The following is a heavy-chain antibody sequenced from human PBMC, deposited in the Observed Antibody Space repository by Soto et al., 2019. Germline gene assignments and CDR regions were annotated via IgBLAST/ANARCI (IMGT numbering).Heavy chain of an antibody. Sequence: GGSRRRSWVGSGFTVSYSGMAWVRQAPGKGLEWLSVMSGDGRTRYALSVTGRFTISRDNSKNTLYLQMRSLRAEDAAAYYCVKWHTSNFDSLPFTGFDFWGQGTQVTVSS. CDR1: GFTVSYSG. D-gene: IGHD3-22*01. CDR2: MSGDGRT. CDR3: VKWHTSNFDSLPFTGFDF. V-gene: IGHV3-23*01. J-gene: IGHJ4*02.